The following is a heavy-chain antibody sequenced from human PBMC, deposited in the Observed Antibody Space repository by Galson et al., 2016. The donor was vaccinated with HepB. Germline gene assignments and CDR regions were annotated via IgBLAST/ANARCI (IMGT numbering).Heavy chain of an antibody. CDR1: GGSISSGGYS. CDR2: IYHSGST. V-gene: IGHV4-30-2*01. J-gene: IGHJ6*02. CDR3: ARGGRYCSSTSCYYYGMDV. Sequence: TLSLTCAVSGGSISSGGYSWSWIRQPPGKGLEWIGYIYHSGSTYYNPPLKSRVSMSVDRSKNQSSLKLSSVTAADTAVYYCARGGRYCSSTSCYYYGMDVWGQGTTVTVSS. D-gene: IGHD2-2*01.